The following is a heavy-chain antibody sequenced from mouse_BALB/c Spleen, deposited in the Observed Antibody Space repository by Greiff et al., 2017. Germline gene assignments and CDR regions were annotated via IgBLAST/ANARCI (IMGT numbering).Heavy chain of an antibody. CDR2: IYPGSGST. J-gene: IGHJ2*01. V-gene: IGHV1-55*01. CDR3: ARGDYRYDGRFYY. CDR1: GYNFTSYW. D-gene: IGHD2-14*01. Sequence: QVQLQQPGAELVKPGTSVKLSCKASGYNFTSYWINWVKLRPGQGLEWIGDIYPGSGSTNYNEKFKSKATLTVDTSSSTAYMQLSSLASEDSALYYCARGDYRYDGRFYYWGQGTTLTVSS.